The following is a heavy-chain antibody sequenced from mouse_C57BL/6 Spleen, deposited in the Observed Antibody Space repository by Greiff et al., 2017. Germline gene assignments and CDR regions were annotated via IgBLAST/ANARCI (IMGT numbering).Heavy chain of an antibody. CDR1: GYAFTNYL. D-gene: IGHD1-1*01. V-gene: IGHV1-54*01. CDR2: INPGSGGT. J-gene: IGHJ4*01. CDR3: ARRRYYYGSSPYAMDY. Sequence: QVQLQPSGAELVRPGTSVKVSCKASGYAFTNYLIEWVKQRPGQGLEWIGVINPGSGGTNYNEKFKGKATLTADKSSSTAYMQLSSLTSEDSAVYFCARRRYYYGSSPYAMDYWGQGTSVTVSS.